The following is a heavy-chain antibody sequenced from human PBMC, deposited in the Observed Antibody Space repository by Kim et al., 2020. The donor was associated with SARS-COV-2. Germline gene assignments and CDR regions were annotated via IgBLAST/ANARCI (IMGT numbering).Heavy chain of an antibody. D-gene: IGHD4-4*01. CDR3: AKASGRVNTRELSDY. CDR1: GFTFSSYA. Sequence: GGSLRLSCVASGFTFSSYAMTWVRQAPEKGLEWVSGISGSGGSTSYADSVKGRFTISRDNSKNTLYLQTNSLRAEDTAVYYCAKASGRVNTRELSDYWGQGTLVTVSS. V-gene: IGHV3-23*01. J-gene: IGHJ4*02. CDR2: ISGSGGST.